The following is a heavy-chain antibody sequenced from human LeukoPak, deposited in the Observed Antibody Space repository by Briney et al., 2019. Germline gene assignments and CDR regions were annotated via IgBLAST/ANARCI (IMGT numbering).Heavy chain of an antibody. J-gene: IGHJ4*02. D-gene: IGHD3-9*01. V-gene: IGHV4-4*07. CDR2: IYTSGST. CDR3: ARDRTYYDILTGYSEWGNFDY. Sequence: SETLSLTCTVSGGSISNYYWSWIRQPAGKGLEWIGRIYTSGSTNYNPSLKSRVTISVDTSKNQFSLKLSSVTAADTAVYYCARDRTYYDILTGYSEWGNFDYWGQGTLVTVSS. CDR1: GGSISNYY.